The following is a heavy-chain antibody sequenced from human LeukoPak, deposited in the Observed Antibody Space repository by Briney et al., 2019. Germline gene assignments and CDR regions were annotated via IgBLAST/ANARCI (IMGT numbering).Heavy chain of an antibody. CDR1: GFTFSSYA. CDR3: AREGTHNDYGDPFDY. V-gene: IGHV3-30-3*01. CDR2: ISYDGSNK. D-gene: IGHD4-17*01. J-gene: IGHJ4*02. Sequence: PGRSLRLSCAASGFTFSSYAMHWVRQAPGKGLEWVAVISYDGSNKYYADSVKGRFTISRDNSKNTLYLQMNSLRAEDTAVYYCAREGTHNDYGDPFDYWGQGTLVTVSS.